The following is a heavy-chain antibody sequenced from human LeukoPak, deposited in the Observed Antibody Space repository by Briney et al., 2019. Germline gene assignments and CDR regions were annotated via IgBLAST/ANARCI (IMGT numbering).Heavy chain of an antibody. CDR1: GGSIINSNHY. CDR3: ARLLRVTSAGPDLYYFDY. CDR2: IYYSGNT. V-gene: IGHV4-39*07. J-gene: IGHJ4*02. Sequence: SETLSLTCTVSGGSIINSNHYWGWMRQSPGKGPEWIGSIYYSGNTYYNPSLMSRLTISVDTSKNQFSLKLSSVTAADTAVYYCARLLRVTSAGPDLYYFDYWGQGTLVTVSS. D-gene: IGHD2-21*02.